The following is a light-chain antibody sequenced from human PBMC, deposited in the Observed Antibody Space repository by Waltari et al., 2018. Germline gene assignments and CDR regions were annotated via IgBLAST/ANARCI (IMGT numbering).Light chain of an antibody. CDR3: QQYGTSAVT. Sequence: EIVLTQSPGTLSSSPGERATLSCRASQRVRSNFLAWYQQKPGQAPRLLLYGASSRAFGIPDRFSGSGSGTDFTLTINRVEPEDFAVYYCQQYGTSAVTFGQGTKLEIK. CDR1: QRVRSNF. CDR2: GAS. V-gene: IGKV3-20*01. J-gene: IGKJ2*01.